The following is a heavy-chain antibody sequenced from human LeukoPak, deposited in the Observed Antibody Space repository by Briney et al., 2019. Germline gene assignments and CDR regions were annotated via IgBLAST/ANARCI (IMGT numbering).Heavy chain of an antibody. J-gene: IGHJ4*02. V-gene: IGHV1-18*01. CDR3: ARDPNSGCDPYFDY. D-gene: IGHD5-12*01. CDR1: GYTFTSYG. Sequence: ASVTVSCKASGYTFTSYGISWVRQAPGQGLEWMGWISAYNGNTNYAQRLQGRVTMTTDTSTSTAYMELRSLRSDDTAVYYCARDPNSGCDPYFDYWGQGTLVTVSS. CDR2: ISAYNGNT.